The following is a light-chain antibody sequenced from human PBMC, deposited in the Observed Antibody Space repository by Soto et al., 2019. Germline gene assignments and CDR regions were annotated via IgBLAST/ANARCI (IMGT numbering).Light chain of an antibody. CDR3: QQTYSFPRT. Sequence: DIQMTQSPSSLSASVGDRVTITCQASQDISNYLNWYQQKPGKAPKLLIYDASNLETGVPSRFSGSGSGTDFTLTISSLQPEDFATYYCQQTYSFPRTFGQGT. CDR2: DAS. V-gene: IGKV1-33*01. CDR1: QDISNY. J-gene: IGKJ1*01.